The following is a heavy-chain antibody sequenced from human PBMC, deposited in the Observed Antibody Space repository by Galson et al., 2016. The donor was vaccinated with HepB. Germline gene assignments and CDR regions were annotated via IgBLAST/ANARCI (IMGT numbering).Heavy chain of an antibody. CDR3: ARVRCSTFRCQNWFDP. J-gene: IGHJ5*02. CDR2: TYYRSKWYN. Sequence: CAISGDSVSSNSAAWTWIRQSPLRGLEWLGRTYYRSKWYNDYAVSVKSRISIHPDTSKNQFSLQLNSVTPEDTAVYYCARVRCSTFRCQNWFDPWGQGTLVTSPQ. CDR1: GDSVSSNSAA. V-gene: IGHV6-1*01. D-gene: IGHD2/OR15-2a*01.